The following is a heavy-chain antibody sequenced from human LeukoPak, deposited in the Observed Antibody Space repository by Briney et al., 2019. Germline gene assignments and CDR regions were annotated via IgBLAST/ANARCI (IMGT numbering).Heavy chain of an antibody. V-gene: IGHV4-59*08. J-gene: IGHJ3*02. CDR3: ARHASLMRFGGNAFDI. CDR2: IYYSGST. CDR1: VGSISSYY. Sequence: SETLSLTCTVSVGSISSYYWSWIRQPPGKGLEWMGYIYYSGSTNYNPSLKSRVTISVDTSKNQFSLKLSSVTAADTAVYYCARHASLMRFGGNAFDIWGQGTMVTVSS. D-gene: IGHD3-10*01.